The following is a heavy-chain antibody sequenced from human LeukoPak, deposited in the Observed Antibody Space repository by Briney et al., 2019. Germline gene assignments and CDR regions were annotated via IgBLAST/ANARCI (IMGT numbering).Heavy chain of an antibody. CDR3: AKDLGYVLRFLEWLSVMDY. CDR1: GFTFSSYE. CDR2: ISSSGSTI. J-gene: IGHJ4*02. D-gene: IGHD3-3*01. Sequence: GGSLRLSCAASGFTFSSYEMNWVRQAPGKGLEWVSYISSSGSTIYYADSVKGRFTISRDNSKNTLYLQMNSLRAEDTAVYYCAKDLGYVLRFLEWLSVMDYWGQGTLVTVSS. V-gene: IGHV3-48*03.